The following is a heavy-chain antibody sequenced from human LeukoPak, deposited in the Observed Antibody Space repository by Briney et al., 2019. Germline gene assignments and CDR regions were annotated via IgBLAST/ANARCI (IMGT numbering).Heavy chain of an antibody. V-gene: IGHV7-4-1*02. Sequence: ASVKVSCKASGYIFTRYAIHWVRQAPGQGLEWMGWINTITGNPTYAQGFKGRFVFFLATSANTTYLQISRLKAEDTAIYYCARGGNLDFWGQGTLVTVSS. D-gene: IGHD4-23*01. CDR2: INTITGNP. CDR1: GYIFTRYA. J-gene: IGHJ4*02. CDR3: ARGGNLDF.